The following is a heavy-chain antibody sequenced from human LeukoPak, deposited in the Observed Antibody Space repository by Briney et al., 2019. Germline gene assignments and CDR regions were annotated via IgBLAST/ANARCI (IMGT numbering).Heavy chain of an antibody. CDR1: GFTFSSYT. CDR2: ISGSSNYI. J-gene: IGHJ4*02. CDR3: ARDSVAVAGWY. Sequence: PGGSLRLSCAASGFTFSSYTMNWVRQAPGKGLEWVSSISGSSNYIYYADSVKGRFTISRDNAKNSLYLQMNSLRAEDTAVYYCARDSVAVAGWYWGQGTLVTVSS. V-gene: IGHV3-21*01. D-gene: IGHD6-19*01.